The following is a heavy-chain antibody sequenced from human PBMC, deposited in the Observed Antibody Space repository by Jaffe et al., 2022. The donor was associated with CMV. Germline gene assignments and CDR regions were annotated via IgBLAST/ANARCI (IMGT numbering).Heavy chain of an antibody. CDR3: ARHARNRYSYGPSSDYYFDY. CDR1: GYSFTSYW. CDR2: IDPSDSYT. Sequence: EVQLVQSGAEVKKPGESLRISCKGSGYSFTSYWISWVRQMPGKGLEWMGRIDPSDSYTNYSPSFQGHVTISADKSISTAYLQWSSLKASDTAMYYCARHARNRYSYGPSSDYYFDYWGQGTLVTVSS. D-gene: IGHD5-18*01. J-gene: IGHJ4*02. V-gene: IGHV5-10-1*03.